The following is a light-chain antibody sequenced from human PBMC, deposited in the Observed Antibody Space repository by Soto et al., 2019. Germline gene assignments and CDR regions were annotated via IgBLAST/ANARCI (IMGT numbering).Light chain of an antibody. V-gene: IGKV3-15*01. Sequence: EIVLTQSPGTLSLSPGERATLSCRATESVVSNYLAWYQLKPGQAPRLLIYGASTRATGIPDRFGGSGSGTEFTLTISSLQSEDFAVYYCQQYNNWPRTFGQGTKVDIK. CDR1: ESVVSN. J-gene: IGKJ1*01. CDR2: GAS. CDR3: QQYNNWPRT.